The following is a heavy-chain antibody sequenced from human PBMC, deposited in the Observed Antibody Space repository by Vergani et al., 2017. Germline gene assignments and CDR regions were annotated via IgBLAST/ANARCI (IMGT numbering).Heavy chain of an antibody. V-gene: IGHV3-23*04. Sequence: VQLVESGGGLVKPGGSLRLSCAASGFTFSDFSMSWVRQAPGKGLEWVSTISSDGGSTYYADSVKGRFTISRDNSKNTLYLQMNSLRAEDTAVYYCARHPLGYCSSTSCYDHYYYYMDVWGKGTTVTVSS. CDR1: GFTFSDFS. CDR2: ISSDGGST. CDR3: ARHPLGYCSSTSCYDHYYYYMDV. J-gene: IGHJ6*03. D-gene: IGHD2-2*01.